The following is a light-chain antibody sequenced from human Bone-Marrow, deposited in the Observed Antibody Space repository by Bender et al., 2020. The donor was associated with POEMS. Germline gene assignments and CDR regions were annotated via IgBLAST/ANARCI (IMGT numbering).Light chain of an antibody. Sequence: QSALTQPASASGSPGQSVTISCTGTSSDVGGYNYVSWYQQHPGKAPKLIIYDVNERPSGVPDRFSGSKSGNTASLTVSGLQAEDEADYYCSSYASSSTVVFGGGTKLTVL. CDR3: SSYASSSTVV. CDR2: DVN. V-gene: IGLV2-8*01. CDR1: SSDVGGYNY. J-gene: IGLJ2*01.